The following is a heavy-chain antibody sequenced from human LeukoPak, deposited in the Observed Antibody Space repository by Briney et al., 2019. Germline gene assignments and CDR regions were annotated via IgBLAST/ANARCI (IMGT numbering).Heavy chain of an antibody. V-gene: IGHV1-2*02. CDR1: GHTFTGYY. D-gene: IGHD3-16*01. CDR3: ATQRGSYRWGTDFDY. CDR2: IKPNSGET. J-gene: IGHJ4*02. Sequence: ASVTVSCKASGHTFTGYYMHWVRHAPGQGLKWMGWIKPNSGETKYAQKFQGRGTMTRDTSISTAYIELSRLRSDDTAVYYCATQRGSYRWGTDFDYWGQGTLVTVSS.